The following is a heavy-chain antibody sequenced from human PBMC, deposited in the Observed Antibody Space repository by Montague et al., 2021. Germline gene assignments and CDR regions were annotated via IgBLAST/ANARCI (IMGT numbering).Heavy chain of an antibody. J-gene: IGHJ4*01. Sequence: SETLSLTCAVSGGSISTYYWTWIRQSPGKGLEYIGYFAQSVASGASGSTNYHPSLTGRVTVSVDSSKSQVSLKMTSVTATDTGVYYCARGEGVVPAARFDFWGRGTLVSVSS. CDR3: ARGEGVVPAARFDF. CDR1: GGSISTYY. V-gene: IGHV4-4*09. D-gene: IGHD3-16*01. CDR2: FAQSVASGASGST.